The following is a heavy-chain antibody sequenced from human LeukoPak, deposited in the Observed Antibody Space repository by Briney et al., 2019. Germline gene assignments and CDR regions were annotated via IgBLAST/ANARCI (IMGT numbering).Heavy chain of an antibody. Sequence: SETLSLTCTVSGGSISSYYWSWIRQPPGKGLEWIGYIYHSGSTYYNPSLKSRVTISVDRSKNQFSLKLSSVSAADTAVYYCARVGATAAPQAFDIWGQGTMVTVSS. CDR2: IYHSGST. CDR3: ARVGATAAPQAFDI. V-gene: IGHV4-59*12. CDR1: GGSISSYY. D-gene: IGHD1-26*01. J-gene: IGHJ3*02.